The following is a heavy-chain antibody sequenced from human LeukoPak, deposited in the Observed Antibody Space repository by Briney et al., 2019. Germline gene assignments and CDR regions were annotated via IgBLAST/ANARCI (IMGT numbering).Heavy chain of an antibody. Sequence: PGGSLRLSCAAPGFTFSSYGMHWVRQAPGKGMEWVAVIWYDGSNKYYAESVKGRFTIYRDNTKNKVYLQMNSLSAEDTAVYYCARGQPVDPIDYWGQGTLVTVSS. CDR2: IWYDGSNK. J-gene: IGHJ4*02. CDR1: GFTFSSYG. V-gene: IGHV3-33*01. CDR3: ARGQPVDPIDY. D-gene: IGHD1-14*01.